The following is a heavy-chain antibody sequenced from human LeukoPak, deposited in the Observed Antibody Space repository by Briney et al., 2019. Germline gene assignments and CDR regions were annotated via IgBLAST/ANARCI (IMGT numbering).Heavy chain of an antibody. CDR3: AKDRTAIPRGYFDY. D-gene: IGHD2-21*02. J-gene: IGHJ4*02. V-gene: IGHV3-30*18. CDR1: GFTFSSYG. Sequence: PGGSLRLSCAASGFTFSSYGMHWVRQAPGKGLEWVAVISYDGSNKYYADSVKGRFTISRDNSKNTLYLQMNSLRAEDTAVYYCAKDRTAIPRGYFDYWGQGTLVTVSS. CDR2: ISYDGSNK.